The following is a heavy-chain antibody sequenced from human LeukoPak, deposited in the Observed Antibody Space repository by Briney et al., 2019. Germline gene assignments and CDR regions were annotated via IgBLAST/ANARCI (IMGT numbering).Heavy chain of an antibody. V-gene: IGHV4-39*07. CDR2: IYYSGRT. J-gene: IGHJ2*01. CDR3: ARGVHGDYRWYFDL. CDR1: GGSISSSSYY. D-gene: IGHD4-17*01. Sequence: SETLSLTCTVSGGSISSSSYYWGWIRQPPGKGLEWIGSIYYSGRTYYNPSLKSRVTISVDTSKNQFSLKLSSVTAADTAVYYCARGVHGDYRWYFDLWGRGTLVTVSS.